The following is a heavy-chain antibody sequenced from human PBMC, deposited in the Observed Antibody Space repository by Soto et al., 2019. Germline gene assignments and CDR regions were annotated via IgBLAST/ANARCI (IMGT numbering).Heavy chain of an antibody. CDR3: ARPGGSIAAAEPYYFYY. J-gene: IGHJ4*02. V-gene: IGHV4-39*01. CDR1: GGSISSSSYY. Sequence: QLQLQESGPGLVKPSETLSLTCTVSGGSISSSSYYWGWIRQPPGKGLEWIGSIYYGGSTYYNPSLKSRVTISVDSSMDKLSLKMSSVTAAVTAVYYCARPGGSIAAAEPYYFYYWGQGTLVTVSS. D-gene: IGHD6-13*01. CDR2: IYYGGST.